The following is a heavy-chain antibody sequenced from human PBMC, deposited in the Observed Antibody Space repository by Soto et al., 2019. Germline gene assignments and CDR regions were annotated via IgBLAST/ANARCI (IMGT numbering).Heavy chain of an antibody. J-gene: IGHJ4*02. CDR3: ARRSWRGRADY. CDR2: IGGSGGDK. D-gene: IGHD3-3*01. Sequence: XGSRRLSCAASGFPFSSYAMSWVRQAPGKGMEWVSGIGGSGGDKFYADSVKGRFTVSRDNAENTLSLELNSLRVEDTAIYYCARRSWRGRADYWGQGILVTVSS. CDR1: GFPFSSYA. V-gene: IGHV3-23*01.